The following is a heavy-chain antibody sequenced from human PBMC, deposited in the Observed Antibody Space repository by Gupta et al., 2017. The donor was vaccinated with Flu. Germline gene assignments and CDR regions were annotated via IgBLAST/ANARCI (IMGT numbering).Heavy chain of an antibody. CDR2: IYPGDSDT. D-gene: IGHD2-21*01. J-gene: IGHJ4*02. V-gene: IGHV5-51*01. Sequence: CKGSGYTFAHFWIGWVRQRPGKGLECMGIIYPGDSDTKYRPSFQGRVSISADKSNSTVHLQWSSLEASDTALYYCVRHSALLGTFDWGQGT. CDR3: VRHSALLGTFD. CDR1: GYTFAHFW.